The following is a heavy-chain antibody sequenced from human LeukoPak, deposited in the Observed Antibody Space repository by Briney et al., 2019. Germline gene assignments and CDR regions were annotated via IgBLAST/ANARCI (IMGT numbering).Heavy chain of an antibody. CDR1: GYTFTSYG. CDR2: ISAYNGNT. V-gene: IGHV1-18*01. CDR3: ATGGGSGTKRNYYYYYMDV. Sequence: ASVKVSCKASGYTFTSYGISWVRQAPGQGLEWMGWISAYNGNTNYAQKLQGRVTMTTDTSTSTAYMELSSLRSEDTAVYYCATGGGSGTKRNYYYYYMDVWGKGTTVTVSS. J-gene: IGHJ6*03. D-gene: IGHD3-10*01.